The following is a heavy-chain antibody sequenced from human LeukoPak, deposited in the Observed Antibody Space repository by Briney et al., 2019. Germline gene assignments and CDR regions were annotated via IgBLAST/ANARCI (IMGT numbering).Heavy chain of an antibody. V-gene: IGHV4-34*01. CDR3: ACRGDFDWFSWFDP. Sequence: PSETLSLTCAVYGGSFSGYFWSWIRQPPGKGLEWIGEINQSGSTNYNPSLKSRLTISVDTSKNQFSLKLSSVTAADTAVYYCACRGDFDWFSWFDPWGQGNLVTVSS. D-gene: IGHD3-9*01. CDR1: GGSFSGYF. CDR2: INQSGST. J-gene: IGHJ5*02.